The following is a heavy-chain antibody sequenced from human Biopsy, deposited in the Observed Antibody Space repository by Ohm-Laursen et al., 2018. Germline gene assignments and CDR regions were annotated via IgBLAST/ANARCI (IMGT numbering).Heavy chain of an antibody. J-gene: IGHJ4*02. CDR1: GFAFSYYG. V-gene: IGHV3-33*06. D-gene: IGHD1-26*01. CDR3: AKGLYSGSYYYDS. Sequence: SLRLSCSASGFAFSYYGLHWVRQAPGKGLQWVAVMWSDGINKNYADSVQGRFTISRDNSKNTVDLQMNSLRAEDTAVYYCAKGLYSGSYYYDSWGQGTLVTVSS. CDR2: MWSDGINK.